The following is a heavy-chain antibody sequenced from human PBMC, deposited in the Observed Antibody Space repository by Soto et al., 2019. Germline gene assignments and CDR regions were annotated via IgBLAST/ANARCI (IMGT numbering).Heavy chain of an antibody. CDR3: ATSLKTATSFDY. J-gene: IGHJ4*02. V-gene: IGHV3-23*01. CDR1: GFTFSSYA. Sequence: GGSLRLSCAASGFTFSSYAMSWVRQAPGKGPEWVSHISVTGDTYYADSVKGRFTISRDNSKNTLFLQMNSLRDEDTAVYYCATSLKTATSFDYWGQGTPVTVSS. CDR2: ISVTGDT.